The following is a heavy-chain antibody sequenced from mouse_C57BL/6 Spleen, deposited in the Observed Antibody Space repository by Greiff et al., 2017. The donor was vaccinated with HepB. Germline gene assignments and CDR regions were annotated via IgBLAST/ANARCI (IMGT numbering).Heavy chain of an antibody. D-gene: IGHD4-1*01. J-gene: IGHJ2*01. CDR3: ARWRVTGTEGTWLDY. V-gene: IGHV1-7*01. CDR1: GYTFTSYW. Sequence: VQLQQSGAELAKPGASVKLSCKASGYTFTSYWMHWVKQRPGQGLDWIGYINPSSGYTKYNQKFKEKATLTTDKSSSTAYMQLSSLTYEDSAVYYCARWRVTGTEGTWLDYWGQGTTLTVAS. CDR2: INPSSGYT.